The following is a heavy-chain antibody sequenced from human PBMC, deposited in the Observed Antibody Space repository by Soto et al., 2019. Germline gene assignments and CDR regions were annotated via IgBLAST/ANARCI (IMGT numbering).Heavy chain of an antibody. Sequence: QVHLVQSGAEVKKPGASVKVSCKGSGYAFTTYGITWVRQAPGQGLEWMGWISAHNGNTNYAQKLQGRVTVTRDTSTSTAYMELRSLRSDDTGGYYCARGRYGDYWGQGALVTVSS. J-gene: IGHJ4*02. CDR2: ISAHNGNT. D-gene: IGHD1-1*01. V-gene: IGHV1-18*01. CDR1: GYAFTTYG. CDR3: ARGRYGDY.